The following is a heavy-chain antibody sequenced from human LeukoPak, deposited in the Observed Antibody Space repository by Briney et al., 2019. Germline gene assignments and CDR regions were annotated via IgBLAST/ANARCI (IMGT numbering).Heavy chain of an antibody. CDR2: MNPNSGNT. CDR1: GYTFTSYD. D-gene: IGHD3-22*01. Sequence: ASVKVSCKASGYTFTSYDINWVRQATGQGLEWMGWMNPNSGNTDYAQKLQGRVTMTTDTSTSTAYMELRSLRSDDTAVYYCARDRYYDSSGYSPPSDWGQGTMVTVSS. V-gene: IGHV1-8*01. J-gene: IGHJ3*01. CDR3: ARDRYYDSSGYSPPSD.